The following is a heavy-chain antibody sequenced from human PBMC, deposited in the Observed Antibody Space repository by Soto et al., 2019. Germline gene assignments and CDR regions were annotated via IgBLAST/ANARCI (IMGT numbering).Heavy chain of an antibody. D-gene: IGHD6-13*01. CDR2: ISSSSSYI. J-gene: IGHJ4*02. V-gene: IGHV3-21*01. Sequence: GGSLRLSCAGSGFTFSSYSMNWVRQAPGKGLEWVSSISSSSSYIYYADSVKGRFTISRDNAKNSLYLQMNSLRAEDTAAYYCARDRRVAAGLDYWGQGTLVTVSS. CDR3: ARDRRVAAGLDY. CDR1: GFTFSSYS.